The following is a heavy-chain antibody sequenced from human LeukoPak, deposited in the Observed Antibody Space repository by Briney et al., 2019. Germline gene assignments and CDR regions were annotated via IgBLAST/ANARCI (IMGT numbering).Heavy chain of an antibody. CDR1: GYTFTGYG. J-gene: IGHJ6*03. CDR3: ARDRQTYYDFWSGYSSYYYYYYMDV. V-gene: IGHV1-18*01. D-gene: IGHD3-3*01. CDR2: ISAYNGNT. Sequence: ASVNVSCKASGYTFTGYGISWVRQAPGQGLEWMGWISAYNGNTNYAQKLQGRVTMTTDTSTSTAYMELSSLRSEDTAVYYCARDRQTYYDFWSGYSSYYYYYYMDVWGKGTTVTVSS.